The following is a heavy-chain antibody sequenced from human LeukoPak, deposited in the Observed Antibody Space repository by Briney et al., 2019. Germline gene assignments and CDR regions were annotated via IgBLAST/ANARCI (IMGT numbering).Heavy chain of an antibody. CDR2: HYYSGTT. CDR1: GGSISSSSYY. CDR3: ARDFWSGPQY. Sequence: SETLSLTCTVSGGSISSSSYYWGWIRQPPGKGLEWIGSHYYSGTTYYNPSLKSRVTISVDTSKNQFSLKLTSVTAADTAVYYCARDFWSGPQYWGQGTLVTVS. J-gene: IGHJ4*02. D-gene: IGHD3-3*01. V-gene: IGHV4-39*02.